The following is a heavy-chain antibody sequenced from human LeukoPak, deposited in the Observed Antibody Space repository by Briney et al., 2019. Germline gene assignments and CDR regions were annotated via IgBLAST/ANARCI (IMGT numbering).Heavy chain of an antibody. CDR2: VYPGDSET. CDR1: GYYFTTRW. J-gene: IGHJ6*02. Sequence: GESLKISCTGSGYYFTTRWLAWVRQKPGKGLEWVGTVYPGDSETKYSPAFEGQVTISGDKSINTVYLQWDSLKASDTAMYYCARAKGSIYFYGMDVWAQGTMVIVSS. V-gene: IGHV5-51*01. D-gene: IGHD2/OR15-2a*01. CDR3: ARAKGSIYFYGMDV.